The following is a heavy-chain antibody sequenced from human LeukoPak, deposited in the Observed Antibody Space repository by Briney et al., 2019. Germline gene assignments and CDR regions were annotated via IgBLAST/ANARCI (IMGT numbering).Heavy chain of an antibody. J-gene: IGHJ6*02. D-gene: IGHD2-2*01. CDR3: ARHGCSSTSCQYNYYYYGMDV. Sequence: KTSETLSLTCTVSGGSISSYYWSWIRQPPGKGLEWIGYIYYSGSTNYNPSLKSRVTISVDTSKNRFSLKLSSVTAADTAVYYCARHGCSSTSCQYNYYYYGMDVWGQGTTVTVSS. CDR2: IYYSGST. V-gene: IGHV4-59*08. CDR1: GGSISSYY.